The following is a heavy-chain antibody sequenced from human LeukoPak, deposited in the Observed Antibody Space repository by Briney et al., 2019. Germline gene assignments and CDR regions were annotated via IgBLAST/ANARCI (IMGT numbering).Heavy chain of an antibody. CDR3: ARNQAVEYGSGSYSPPYYFDY. D-gene: IGHD3-10*01. V-gene: IGHV4-59*08. J-gene: IGHJ4*02. CDR1: GGSISSSY. Sequence: SETLSLTCTVSGGSISSSYWSWIRQPPGKGLEWIGYISYSGSTNYNPSLKSRVTISVDTSKNQFSLKLSSVTAADTAVYYCARNQAVEYGSGSYSPPYYFDYWGQGTLVTVSS. CDR2: ISYSGST.